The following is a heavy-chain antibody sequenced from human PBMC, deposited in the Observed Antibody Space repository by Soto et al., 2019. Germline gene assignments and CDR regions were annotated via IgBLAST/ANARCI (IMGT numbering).Heavy chain of an antibody. Sequence: ASVKVSFKASGYTFTSYDINWVRQATGQGLEWMGWMNPNSGNTGYAQKLQGRVTMTRNTSISTAYMELSSLRSEDTAVYYCATAGKYSGYDDLDYWGQGTLVTVSS. CDR3: ATAGKYSGYDDLDY. V-gene: IGHV1-8*01. CDR1: GYTFTSYD. CDR2: MNPNSGNT. D-gene: IGHD5-12*01. J-gene: IGHJ4*02.